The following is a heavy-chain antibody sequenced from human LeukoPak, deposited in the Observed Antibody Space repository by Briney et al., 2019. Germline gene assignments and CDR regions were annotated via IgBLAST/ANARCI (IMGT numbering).Heavy chain of an antibody. CDR2: IYDSGST. Sequence: SETLFLTCTVSGGSIRSSYYYWGWIRQPPGKGLEWIGSIYDSGSTYYNPSLKSRVTISVDTSKNQFSLKLSSVTAADTAVYYCARDVDGMDVWGQGTTVTVSS. D-gene: IGHD2-21*01. CDR1: GGSIRSSYYY. CDR3: ARDVDGMDV. J-gene: IGHJ6*02. V-gene: IGHV4-39*07.